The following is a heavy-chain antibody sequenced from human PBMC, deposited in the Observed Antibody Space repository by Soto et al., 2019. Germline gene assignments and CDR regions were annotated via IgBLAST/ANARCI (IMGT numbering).Heavy chain of an antibody. CDR1: GYSFTTYE. CDR2: INGGNGNT. CDR3: ARMGSRSGDEIFDH. D-gene: IGHD5-12*01. V-gene: IGHV1-3*01. J-gene: IGHJ4*02. Sequence: QVHLVQSGAEVKKPGASVKVSCKASGYSFTTYEIHWVRQAPGQRLEWMGWINGGNGNTKYTQRFQGRVTITRDTSANTAYMEASSLTTEDTAVYYCARMGSRSGDEIFDHWGQGTLVTVSS.